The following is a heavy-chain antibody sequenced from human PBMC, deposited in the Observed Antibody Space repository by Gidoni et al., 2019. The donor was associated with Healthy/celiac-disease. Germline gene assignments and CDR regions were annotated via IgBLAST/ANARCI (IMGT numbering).Heavy chain of an antibody. J-gene: IGHJ3*02. CDR1: GFPFSSYS. V-gene: IGHV3-21*01. CDR3: QSNSGSYPDDAFDI. Sequence: EVQLVASGGGLVKPGGSLTLSCTASGFPFSSYSRNWLRQAPGKGLEWVSSISSSSSYIYYADSVKGRFTISRDNAKNSLYLQMNSLRAEDTAVYSCQSNSGSYPDDAFDIWGQGTMVTVSS. CDR2: ISSSSSYI. D-gene: IGHD1-26*01.